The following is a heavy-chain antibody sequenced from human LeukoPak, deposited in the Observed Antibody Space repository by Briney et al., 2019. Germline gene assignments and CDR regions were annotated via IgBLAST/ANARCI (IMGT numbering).Heavy chain of an antibody. CDR3: ARLVGSGRDYFDY. V-gene: IGHV5-51*01. CDR2: IYPGDSDT. J-gene: IGHJ4*02. Sequence: ESLKISWKGSGYSFSSYWIGWGRQMPGKSLEVMGIIYPGDSDTRYSPSFQGQVTISADKSISPAYLKWNSLKASDTAMYYCARLVGSGRDYFDYWGQGTLVTVSS. CDR1: GYSFSSYW. D-gene: IGHD3-10*01.